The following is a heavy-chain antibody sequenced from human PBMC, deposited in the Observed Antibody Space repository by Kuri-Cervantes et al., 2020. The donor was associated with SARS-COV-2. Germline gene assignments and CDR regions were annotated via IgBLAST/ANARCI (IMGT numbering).Heavy chain of an antibody. CDR2: ISYDVTNK. CDR3: AKDTGYDFSSFDY. V-gene: IGHV3-30*18. Sequence: GGSLRLSCTASGFTFNSYGMDWVRQAPGKGLEWVAVISYDVTNKYYADSVKGRFTISRDNSKNTVYLQMNSLRTEDTALYYCAKDTGYDFSSFDYWGQGTLVTVSS. CDR1: GFTFNSYG. D-gene: IGHD3/OR15-3a*01. J-gene: IGHJ4*02.